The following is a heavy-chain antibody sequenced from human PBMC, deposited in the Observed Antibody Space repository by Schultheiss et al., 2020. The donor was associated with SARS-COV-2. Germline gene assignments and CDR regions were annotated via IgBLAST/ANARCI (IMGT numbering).Heavy chain of an antibody. CDR1: GFTFSSYG. V-gene: IGHV3-30*18. D-gene: IGHD5-12*01. Sequence: GGSLRLSCAASGFTFSSYGMHWVRQAPGKGLEWVAVISYDGSNKYYADSVKGRFTISRDNSKNTLYLQMNSLRAEDTAVYYCAKSGAEIIFDYWGQGTLVTVSS. J-gene: IGHJ4*02. CDR3: AKSGAEIIFDY. CDR2: ISYDGSNK.